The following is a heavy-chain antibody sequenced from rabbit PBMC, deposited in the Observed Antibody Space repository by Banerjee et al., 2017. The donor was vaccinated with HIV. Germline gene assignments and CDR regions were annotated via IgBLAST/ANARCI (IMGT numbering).Heavy chain of an antibody. Sequence: QQQLEESGGGLVKPGGTLTLTCKASGFDFSSNAMCWVRQAPGKGLEWIACIYTGSGSTDYASWAKGRFTISKTSSTTVTLQMTSLTAADTATYFCARYYSYGYAGGTYAANLWGPGTLVTVS. CDR1: GFDFSSNA. D-gene: IGHD6-1*01. CDR2: IYTGSGST. V-gene: IGHV1S45*01. J-gene: IGHJ4*01. CDR3: ARYYSYGYAGGTYAANL.